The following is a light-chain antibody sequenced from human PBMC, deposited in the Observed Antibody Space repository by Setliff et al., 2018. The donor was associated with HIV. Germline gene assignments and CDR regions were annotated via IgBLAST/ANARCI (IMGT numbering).Light chain of an antibody. CDR2: DVR. V-gene: IGLV2-14*03. J-gene: IGLJ1*01. Sequence: QSVLTQPASVSGSPGQSITISCTGTSSDIGDYSHVSWYQHHPGKAPKLIIFDVRNRPSGVSNRFSASKSGTTASLTISGLQAEDEADYYCSSYRRSVTPFVFGTGTKGTVL. CDR1: SSDIGDYSH. CDR3: SSYRRSVTPFV.